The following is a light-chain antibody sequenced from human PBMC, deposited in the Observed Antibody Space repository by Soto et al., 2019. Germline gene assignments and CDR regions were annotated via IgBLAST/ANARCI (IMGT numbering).Light chain of an antibody. CDR2: KAS. CDR3: QQYTTYPWT. V-gene: IGKV1-5*03. CDR1: QSISGL. J-gene: IGKJ1*01. Sequence: DIQMTQSPSTLSASVGDRVTITCRASQSISGLLAWYQQKPGKAPKLLIYKASGLESGVPSRFSGSGSGTEFTLTINGLQPDDFATYYCQQYTTYPWTFGQGTKVDIK.